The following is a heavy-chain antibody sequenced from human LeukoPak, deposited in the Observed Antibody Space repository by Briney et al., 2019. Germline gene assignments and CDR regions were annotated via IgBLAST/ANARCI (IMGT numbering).Heavy chain of an antibody. J-gene: IGHJ4*02. V-gene: IGHV3-23*01. CDR3: AKDRSCTNDVCHADFDY. Sequence: GGSLRLSCAASGFIFSSYAMSWVRQAPGKGLEWVSTISGSGDSTYYADSVKGRFTISRDNSKNTVYLQMNSLRAEDTAVYYCAKDRSCTNDVCHADFDYWGQGTLVTVSS. CDR1: GFIFSSYA. CDR2: ISGSGDST. D-gene: IGHD2-8*01.